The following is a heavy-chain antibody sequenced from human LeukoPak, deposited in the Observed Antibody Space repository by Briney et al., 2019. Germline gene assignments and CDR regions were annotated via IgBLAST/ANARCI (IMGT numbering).Heavy chain of an antibody. V-gene: IGHV1-2*02. CDR3: ARGSMVRGVMRY. CDR1: RYTFTGYY. J-gene: IGHJ4*02. Sequence: ASVKVSCKASRYTFTGYYMHWVRQAPGQGLEWMGWINPNSGDTNYAQKFQGRVTMTRDTSISTAYMELSRLRSEDTAVYYCARGSMVRGVMRYWGQGTLVTVSS. D-gene: IGHD3-10*01. CDR2: INPNSGDT.